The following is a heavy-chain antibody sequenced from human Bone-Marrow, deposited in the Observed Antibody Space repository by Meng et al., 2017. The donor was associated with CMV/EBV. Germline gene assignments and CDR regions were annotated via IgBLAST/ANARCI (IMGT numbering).Heavy chain of an antibody. Sequence: GESLKISYAASGFTFSSYWMSWVRQAPGKGLEWVANIKQDGSETYYVDSVKGRFTISRDNAKNSLYLQMNSLRAEDTAVYYCARTSRPKRYCSSTSCPHFDYWGQGTLVTVSS. CDR1: GFTFSSYW. CDR3: ARTSRPKRYCSSTSCPHFDY. V-gene: IGHV3-7*01. D-gene: IGHD2-2*01. J-gene: IGHJ4*02. CDR2: IKQDGSET.